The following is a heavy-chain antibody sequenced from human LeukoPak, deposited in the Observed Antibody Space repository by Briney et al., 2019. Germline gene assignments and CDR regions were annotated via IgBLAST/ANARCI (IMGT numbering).Heavy chain of an antibody. Sequence: SETLSLTCTVSGGSISSSSYYWGWIRQPPGKGLEWIGSIYYSGSTYYNPSLKSRVTISVDTSKNQFSLKLSSVTAADTAVYYCARDQTYYVSSVYYYVTYFQHWGQGILVTVSS. J-gene: IGHJ1*01. V-gene: IGHV4-39*02. CDR3: ARDQTYYVSSVYYYVTYFQH. CDR1: GGSISSSSYY. CDR2: IYYSGST. D-gene: IGHD3-22*01.